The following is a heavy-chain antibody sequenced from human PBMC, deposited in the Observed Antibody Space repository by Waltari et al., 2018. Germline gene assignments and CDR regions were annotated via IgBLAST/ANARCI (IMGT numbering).Heavy chain of an antibody. J-gene: IGHJ4*02. V-gene: IGHV3-74*01. CDR3: TTNPPGY. CDR1: GSDYW. CDR2: VKSDGTSP. Sequence: EVQLVESGGGLVQGGGSLSLSCADSGSDYWMDWVRQAPGKGLMWVSRVKSDGTSPTYADSVKGRFTVSRDSAKNMLYLQMNSLRAEDTAVYYCTTNPPGYWGQGTLVTVSS.